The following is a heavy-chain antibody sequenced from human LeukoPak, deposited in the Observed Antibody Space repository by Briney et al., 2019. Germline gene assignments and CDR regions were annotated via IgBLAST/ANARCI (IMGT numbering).Heavy chain of an antibody. Sequence: GGSLRLSCAASGFTFSDHYMDWVRQAPRKGLEWVARIRDKGNSYTTEYAASVKGRFTISRDDSKNSLYLQLNSLKNEDTAVYFCARGRAAKDYNPPFDYWGQGTLVTVSS. V-gene: IGHV3-72*01. CDR3: ARGRAAKDYNPPFDY. D-gene: IGHD4-11*01. CDR1: GFTFSDHY. J-gene: IGHJ4*02. CDR2: IRDKGNSYTT.